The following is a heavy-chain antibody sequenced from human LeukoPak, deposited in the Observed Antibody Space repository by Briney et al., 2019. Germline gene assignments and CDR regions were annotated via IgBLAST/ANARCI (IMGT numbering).Heavy chain of an antibody. D-gene: IGHD3-10*01. CDR1: RRFINSYY. Sequence: SETLTLTCTVSRRFINSYYEGWVRQPAGKGLEWIGRIYTTGTTNYSPSLKSRLTMSLDTSKNQFSLKLRSVTAADTAVYYCGRQGYTESYYFVDYWSQGTLVTVSS. CDR2: IYTTGTT. CDR3: GRQGYTESYYFVDY. V-gene: IGHV4-4*07. J-gene: IGHJ4*02.